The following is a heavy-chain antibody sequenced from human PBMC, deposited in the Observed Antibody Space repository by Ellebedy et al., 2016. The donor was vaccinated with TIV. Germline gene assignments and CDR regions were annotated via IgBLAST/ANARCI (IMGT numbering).Heavy chain of an antibody. Sequence: SETLSLXCAVSGGSISSGGNSWSWIRQPPGKGLEWIGYIYHSGNTYYNPSLASRVTISVDRSKNQFSLRLSSVTAADTAVYYCARHRKNDVLTGYDYWGQGILVTVSS. CDR3: ARHRKNDVLTGYDY. CDR1: GGSISSGGNS. V-gene: IGHV4-30-2*01. D-gene: IGHD3-9*01. J-gene: IGHJ4*02. CDR2: IYHSGNT.